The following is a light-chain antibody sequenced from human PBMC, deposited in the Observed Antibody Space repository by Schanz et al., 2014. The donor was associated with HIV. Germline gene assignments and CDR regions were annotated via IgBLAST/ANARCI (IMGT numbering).Light chain of an antibody. V-gene: IGKV3-20*01. CDR1: HSVSSNF. Sequence: DIVLTQSPDTLSVPPGERATLSCRASHSVSSNFFAWYQHKPGQAPRLLIYGASTRAAGIPDRFSGRGSGTDLTLTIIRLALGDSAVYYCQQYGASAPCTVGPGTKLVIK. CDR3: QQYGASAPCT. CDR2: GAS. J-gene: IGKJ2*02.